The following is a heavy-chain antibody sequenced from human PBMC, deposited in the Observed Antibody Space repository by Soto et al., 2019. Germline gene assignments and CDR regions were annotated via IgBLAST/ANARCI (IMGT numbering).Heavy chain of an antibody. V-gene: IGHV2-5*02. CDR2: IYLDENK. CDR1: GFSLNTGGMG. Sequence: QITLKESGPTLVKPTQTLTLTCTFSGFSLNTGGMGVGWIRQPPGKALEWLALIYLDENKFYRPSLKSSLTISKDTSKNQVVLTMTKMDPVDTATYFCARIYCAGGNCYRRGGFYYGLDVWGQGTTVTVSS. J-gene: IGHJ6*02. CDR3: ARIYCAGGNCYRRGGFYYGLDV. D-gene: IGHD2-8*02.